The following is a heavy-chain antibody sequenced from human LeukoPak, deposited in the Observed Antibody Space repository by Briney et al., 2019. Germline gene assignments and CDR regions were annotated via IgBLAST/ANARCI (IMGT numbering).Heavy chain of an antibody. CDR1: GFTFRSYW. V-gene: IGHV3-7*01. J-gene: IGHJ2*01. CDR3: ARERRYEAWYFDL. D-gene: IGHD3-9*01. Sequence: PGGSLRLSCAASGFTFRSYWMSWVRQAPGKGLEWVANIKEDGSEKYFVDSVKGRFTISRDNAKNSLYLQMNSLRAEDTAVYYCARERRYEAWYFDLWGRGTLVTVSS. CDR2: IKEDGSEK.